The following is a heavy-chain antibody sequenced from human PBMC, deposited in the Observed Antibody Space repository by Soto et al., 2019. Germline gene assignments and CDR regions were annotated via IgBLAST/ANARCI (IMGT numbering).Heavy chain of an antibody. D-gene: IGHD3-10*01. CDR1: GYTFTGYH. V-gene: IGHV1-46*03. CDR2: INPSGGST. CDR3: ARDYYGSRNYGRP. J-gene: IGHJ5*02. Sequence: QVQLVQSGAEVKKPGASVKVSCKASGYTFTGYHIHWVRQAPGQGLEWMGLINPSGGSTRYAQKLQGRLTLTSDPFTTTVYRDPRSLRSEDTAVYYCARDYYGSRNYGRPWGQGTLVTVSS.